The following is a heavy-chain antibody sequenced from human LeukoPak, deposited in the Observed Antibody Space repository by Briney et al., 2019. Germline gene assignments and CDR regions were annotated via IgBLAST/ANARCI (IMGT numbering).Heavy chain of an antibody. D-gene: IGHD6-19*01. CDR1: GYTFTDYG. CDR3: ARDEGGSGWRFDY. V-gene: IGHV1-18*01. CDR2: ISAYNAKT. Sequence: ASVKVSCKASGYTFTDYGFGWVRQAPGQGLEWMGWISAYNAKTNYAQRLQGRVTMTTDTSTTTAYMELRSLRSDDTAVYYCARDEGGSGWRFDYWGQGTLVTVSS. J-gene: IGHJ4*02.